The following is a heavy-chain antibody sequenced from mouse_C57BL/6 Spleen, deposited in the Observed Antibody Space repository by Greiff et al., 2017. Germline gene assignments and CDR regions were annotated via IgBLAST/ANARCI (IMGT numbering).Heavy chain of an antibody. CDR1: GYAFSSSW. D-gene: IGHD2-4*01. V-gene: IGHV1-82*01. CDR2: IYPGDGDT. Sequence: QVQLKQSGPELVKPGASVKISCKASGYAFSSSWMNWVKQRPGKGLEWIGRIYPGDGDTNYNGKFKGKATLTADKSSSTAYMQLSSLTSEDSAVYFCAREEYDYDKGFAYWGQGTLVTVSA. CDR3: AREEYDYDKGFAY. J-gene: IGHJ3*01.